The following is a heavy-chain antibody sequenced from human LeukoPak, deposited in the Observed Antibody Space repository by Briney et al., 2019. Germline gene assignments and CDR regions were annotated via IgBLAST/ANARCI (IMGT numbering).Heavy chain of an antibody. Sequence: GGPLRLSCAASGFTFSSSAMTWVRQAPGQGLEWVSSISGSGTNTYYADSVKGRFTISGDNSKSTLYLQVNSLRAEDTALYYCAKEYYGGWGDDWGQGTLVTVSS. CDR3: AKEYYGGWGDD. J-gene: IGHJ4*02. V-gene: IGHV3-23*01. D-gene: IGHD4-23*01. CDR1: GFTFSSSA. CDR2: ISGSGTNT.